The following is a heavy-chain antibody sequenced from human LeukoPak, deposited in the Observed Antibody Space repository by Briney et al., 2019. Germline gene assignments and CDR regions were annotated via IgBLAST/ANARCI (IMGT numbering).Heavy chain of an antibody. J-gene: IGHJ5*02. Sequence: PGGSLRLSCAASGFTFSSYEMNCVRQAPGKGLEWVSYISSSGSTIYYADSVKGRFTISRDNAKNSLYLQMNSLRAEDTAVYYCARVAGNWFDPWGQGTLVTVSS. CDR2: ISSSGSTI. CDR3: ARVAGNWFDP. V-gene: IGHV3-48*03. CDR1: GFTFSSYE.